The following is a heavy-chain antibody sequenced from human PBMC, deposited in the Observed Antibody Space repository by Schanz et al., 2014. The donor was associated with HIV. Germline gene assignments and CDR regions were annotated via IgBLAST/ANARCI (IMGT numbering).Heavy chain of an antibody. CDR1: GLTFSNHA. CDR2: ISGSGVST. D-gene: IGHD3-22*01. J-gene: IGHJ4*02. V-gene: IGHV3-23*01. CDR3: AKDLSSDTSAYYRY. Sequence: EVQLLESGGGLVQPGGSLRLSCKVSGLTFSNHAMTWVRQAPGKGLEWVSAISGSGVSTDYADSVKGRFTISRDNSKNTLYLQMNSLRAEDTAVYYCAKDLSSDTSAYYRYWGQGTLVTVSS.